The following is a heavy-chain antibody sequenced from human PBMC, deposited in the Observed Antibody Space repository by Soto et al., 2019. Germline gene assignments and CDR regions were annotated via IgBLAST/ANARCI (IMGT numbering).Heavy chain of an antibody. CDR1: GFTFSSYA. Sequence: GGSLRLSCAASGFTFSSYAMSWVRQAPGKGLEWVSAISGSGGSTYYADSVKGRFTISRDNSKNTLYLQMNSLRAEDTAVYCCAKTGPNSSGFLRIPPLVDYYFDYCGQGPLVTVSS. CDR2: ISGSGGST. J-gene: IGHJ4*02. CDR3: AKTGPNSSGFLRIPPLVDYYFDY. D-gene: IGHD3-22*01. V-gene: IGHV3-23*01.